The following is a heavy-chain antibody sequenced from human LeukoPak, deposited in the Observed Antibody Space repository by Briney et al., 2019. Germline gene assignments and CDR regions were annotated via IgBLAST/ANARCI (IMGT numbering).Heavy chain of an antibody. CDR3: ARVEMATINLGY. D-gene: IGHD5-24*01. J-gene: IGHJ4*02. CDR2: INPHSGGT. Sequence: ASVKVSCKASGYTFTDYYLHWVRQAPGQGLEWVGRINPHSGGTNYAQKFQGRVTMTRDTSISTAYMELSRLRSDDTAVYYCARVEMATINLGYWGQGTLVTVSS. V-gene: IGHV1-2*02. CDR1: GYTFTDYY.